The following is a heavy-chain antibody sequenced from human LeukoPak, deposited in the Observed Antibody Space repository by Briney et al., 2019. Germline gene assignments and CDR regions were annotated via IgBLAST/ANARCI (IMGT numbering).Heavy chain of an antibody. Sequence: ASVKVSCKASGYTFTGYYMHWVRQAPGQGLEWMGWINPNSGGTNYAQKFQGRVTMTRDTSISTAYMELRSLRSDDTAVYYCAGYSSGYSVNAFDIWGQGTMVTVSS. J-gene: IGHJ3*02. CDR1: GYTFTGYY. D-gene: IGHD3-22*01. CDR3: AGYSSGYSVNAFDI. V-gene: IGHV1-2*02. CDR2: INPNSGGT.